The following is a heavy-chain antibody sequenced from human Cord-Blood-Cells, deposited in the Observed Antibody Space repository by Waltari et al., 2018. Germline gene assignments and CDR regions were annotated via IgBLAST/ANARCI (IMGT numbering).Heavy chain of an antibody. CDR2: INPNSGGT. CDR1: GYTFTGYY. V-gene: IGHV1-2*02. D-gene: IGHD3-10*01. J-gene: IGHJ3*02. Sequence: QVQLVQSGAEVKKPGASVKVSCKASGYTFTGYYMHWVRQAPGQGLEWMGWINPNSGGTNYAQKFQGRVTMTRDTSISTAYMELSRLRSDDTAVYYCARGITMVRGVIGAFDIWGQGTMVTVSS. CDR3: ARGITMVRGVIGAFDI.